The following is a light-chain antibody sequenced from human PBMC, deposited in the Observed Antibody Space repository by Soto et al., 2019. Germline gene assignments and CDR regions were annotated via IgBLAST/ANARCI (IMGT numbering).Light chain of an antibody. CDR3: QQRFNWPLT. CDR2: DAS. Sequence: EIVLTQSPATLSLSPGERATLSCRASQSVSSYLAWYQQKPGQAPRLLIYDASNRATGIPARFSGSGSGTDFTLTISSLEPEDFAVSYCQQRFNWPLTFGPGTQVDIK. CDR1: QSVSSY. V-gene: IGKV3-11*01. J-gene: IGKJ3*01.